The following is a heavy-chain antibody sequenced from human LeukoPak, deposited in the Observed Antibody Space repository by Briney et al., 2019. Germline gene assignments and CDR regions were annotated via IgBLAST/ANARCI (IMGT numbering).Heavy chain of an antibody. CDR1: GYSFTSYW. Sequence: SGESLKISFKGPGYSFTSYWFGWVRQMPGKGLEWIGIIYPGQSDNRYSPSFQGQVTISADKSSSTAYLQWSSLKASDTAMYYCARRIRPGYFDYWGQGTLVTVSS. J-gene: IGHJ4*02. V-gene: IGHV5-51*01. CDR3: ARRIRPGYFDY. CDR2: IYPGQSDN. D-gene: IGHD1-20*01.